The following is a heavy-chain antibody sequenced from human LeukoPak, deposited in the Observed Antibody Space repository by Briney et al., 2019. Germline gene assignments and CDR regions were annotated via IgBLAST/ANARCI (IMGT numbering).Heavy chain of an antibody. V-gene: IGHV4-4*02. J-gene: IGHJ4*02. CDR3: ARGFPADYDFWSGYSRGNYYFDY. CDR1: GGSISSSNW. CDR2: IYHSGST. D-gene: IGHD3-3*01. Sequence: SGTLSLTCAVSGGSISSSNWWSWVRQPPGKGLEWIGEIYHSGSTNYNPSLKGRVTISVDKSKNQFSLKLSSVTAADTAVYYCARGFPADYDFWSGYSRGNYYFDYWGQGTLVTVSS.